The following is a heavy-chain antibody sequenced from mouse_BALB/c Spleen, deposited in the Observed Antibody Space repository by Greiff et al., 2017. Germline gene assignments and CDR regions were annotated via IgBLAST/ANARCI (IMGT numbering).Heavy chain of an antibody. CDR3: ARRDLLTYAMDY. CDR2: ISSGSSTI. CDR1: GFTFSSFG. D-gene: IGHD2-1*01. V-gene: IGHV5-17*02. J-gene: IGHJ4*01. Sequence: EVKVVESGGGLVQPGGSRKLSCAASGFTFSSFGMHWVRQAPEKGLEWVAYISSGSSTIYYADTVKGRFTISRDNPKNTLFLQMTSLRSEDTAMYYCARRDLLTYAMDYWGQGTSVTVSS.